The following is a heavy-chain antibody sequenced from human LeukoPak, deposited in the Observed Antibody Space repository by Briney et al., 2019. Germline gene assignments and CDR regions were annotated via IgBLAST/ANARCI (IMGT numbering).Heavy chain of an antibody. CDR1: GGTFSSYA. CDR2: IIPIFGTA. J-gene: IGHJ4*02. CDR3: ASPSEYYYDS. Sequence: ASVKVSCKASGGTFSSYAISWVRQAPGQGLEWMGGIIPIFGTANYAQKFQGRVTITADESTSTAYMELSSLRSEDTAVYYCASPSEYYYDSWGQGTLATVSS. V-gene: IGHV1-69*13. D-gene: IGHD3-22*01.